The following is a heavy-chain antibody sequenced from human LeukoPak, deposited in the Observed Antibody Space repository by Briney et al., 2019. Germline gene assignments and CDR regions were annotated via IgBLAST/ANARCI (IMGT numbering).Heavy chain of an antibody. CDR1: GGPISSYY. V-gene: IGHV4-59*01. CDR3: ARSAYSSGWHLREFDY. Sequence: SETLSLTCTVSGGPISSYYWSWIRQPPGKGLEWIGYIYYSGSTNYNPSLKSRVTISVDTSKNQFSLKLSSVTAADTAVYYCARSAYSSGWHLREFDYWGQGTLVTVSS. CDR2: IYYSGST. D-gene: IGHD6-19*01. J-gene: IGHJ4*02.